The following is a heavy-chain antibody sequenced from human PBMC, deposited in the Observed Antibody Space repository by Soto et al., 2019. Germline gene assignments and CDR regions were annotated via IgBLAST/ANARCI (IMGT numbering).Heavy chain of an antibody. D-gene: IGHD2-2*01. Sequence: EVQLVESGGGLVKPGGSLRLSCVVSGFTYSSYSMNWVRQAPGKGLEWVSSISSSSIYIYYADSVRGRFTISRDNAKNSLSLQMNSLRAEDTAVYYCGRIRDYCSSSSCSYPFDFWGQGTLVTVSS. CDR1: GFTYSSYS. J-gene: IGHJ4*02. CDR3: GRIRDYCSSSSCSYPFDF. CDR2: ISSSSIYI. V-gene: IGHV3-21*01.